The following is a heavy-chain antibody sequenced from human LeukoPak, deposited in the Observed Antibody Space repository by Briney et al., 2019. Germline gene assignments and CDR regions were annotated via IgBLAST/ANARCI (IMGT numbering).Heavy chain of an antibody. J-gene: IGHJ4*02. CDR2: ISASGGST. CDR1: GFSFTSYA. Sequence: GGYLRLSCAASGFSFTSYAMSWVRQAPGKGPEWVSAISASGGSTYYADSVKGRFTISRDNSKNTLSLQMNSLRAEDTAVYYCAKGRSGWYSDFDYWGQGTLVTVSS. D-gene: IGHD6-19*01. CDR3: AKGRSGWYSDFDY. V-gene: IGHV3-23*01.